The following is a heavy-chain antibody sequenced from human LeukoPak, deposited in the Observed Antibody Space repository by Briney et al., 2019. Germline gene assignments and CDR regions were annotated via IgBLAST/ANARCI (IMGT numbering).Heavy chain of an antibody. J-gene: IGHJ4*02. Sequence: GGSLRLSCAASGFTFSSYSMNWVRQAPGKGLEWVSYISSSSSTIYYADSVKGRFTISGDNAKNSLYLQMNSPRAEDTAVYYCARQRGSGCLDYWGQGTLVTVSS. D-gene: IGHD6-19*01. CDR2: ISSSSSTI. CDR1: GFTFSSYS. CDR3: ARQRGSGCLDY. V-gene: IGHV3-48*01.